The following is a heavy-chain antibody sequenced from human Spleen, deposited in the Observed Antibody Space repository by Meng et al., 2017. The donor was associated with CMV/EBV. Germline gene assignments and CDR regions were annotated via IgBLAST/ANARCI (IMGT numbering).Heavy chain of an antibody. V-gene: IGHV4-30-4*08. J-gene: IGHJ5*02. CDR2: TYYNGRS. CDR1: SISSGDYY. CDR3: ARTQDCTSTSCYTGFDP. Sequence: SISSGDYYWSWIRQPPGKGLEWIGFTYYNGRSYYHPSLKSRVTMSVDTSKNQFSLRLSSVTAADTAVYYCARTQDCTSTSCYTGFDPWGQGTLVTVSS. D-gene: IGHD2-2*01.